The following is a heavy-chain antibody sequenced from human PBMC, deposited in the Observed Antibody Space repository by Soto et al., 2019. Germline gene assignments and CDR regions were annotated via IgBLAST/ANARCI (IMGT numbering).Heavy chain of an antibody. D-gene: IGHD3-10*02. CDR1: GFTFSSYA. CDR3: ASNMVFGEYGMDV. J-gene: IGHJ6*02. Sequence: EVQLFESGGGLVQPGGSLRLSCAASGFTFSSYAMSWVRQAPGKGLEWVSAISGSAGSIYYADSVKGRFTISRDNSMNTLYLQMNSLRAEDTAVYYCASNMVFGEYGMDVWGQGTTVTVSS. CDR2: ISGSAGSI. V-gene: IGHV3-23*01.